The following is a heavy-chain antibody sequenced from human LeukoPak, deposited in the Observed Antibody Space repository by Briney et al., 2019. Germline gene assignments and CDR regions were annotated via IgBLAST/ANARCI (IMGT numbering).Heavy chain of an antibody. V-gene: IGHV3-21*01. J-gene: IGHJ4*02. CDR2: ISSRSSYI. Sequence: GGSLRLSCAASRFTFSNYAMSWVRQAPGRGLEWVSSISSRSSYIYYADSVKGRFTISRDNAKNLLLLQMNSLRAEDTAVYYCARLEQLEREVFFDHWGQGTLVTVSS. CDR1: RFTFSNYA. CDR3: ARLEQLEREVFFDH. D-gene: IGHD1-1*01.